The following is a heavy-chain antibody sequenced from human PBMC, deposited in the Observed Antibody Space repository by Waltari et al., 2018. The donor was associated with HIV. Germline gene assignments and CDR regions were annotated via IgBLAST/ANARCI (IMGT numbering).Heavy chain of an antibody. CDR1: GGTFSSNS. CDR2: IIRVFEST. Sequence: QEQLVPSGAAVKQRGPSMRVSCKAPGGTFSSNSISWVQQAPGQGLEWMGNIIRVFESTTYAQKFHGRLTISADESTSTVFMELSSLSFDDTAVYYCARGSSGSYRWFDPWGHGTLVTVSS. J-gene: IGHJ5*02. V-gene: IGHV1-69*15. D-gene: IGHD1-26*01. CDR3: ARGSSGSYRWFDP.